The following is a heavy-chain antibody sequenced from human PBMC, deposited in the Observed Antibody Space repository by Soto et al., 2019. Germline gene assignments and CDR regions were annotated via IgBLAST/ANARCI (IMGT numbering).Heavy chain of an antibody. CDR3: ARDKEYDFWSGYDTPYYYYGMDV. Sequence: QVQLVESGGGVVQPGRSLRLSCAASGFTFSSYAMHWVRQAPGKGLEWVAVISYDGSNKYYADSVKGRFTISRDNSKNTLYLQMNSLRAEDTAVYYCARDKEYDFWSGYDTPYYYYGMDVWGQGTTVTVSS. D-gene: IGHD3-3*01. CDR2: ISYDGSNK. CDR1: GFTFSSYA. J-gene: IGHJ6*02. V-gene: IGHV3-30-3*01.